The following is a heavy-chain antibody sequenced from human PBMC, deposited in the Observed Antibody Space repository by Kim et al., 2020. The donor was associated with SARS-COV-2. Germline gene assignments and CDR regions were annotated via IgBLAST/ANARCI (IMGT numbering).Heavy chain of an antibody. V-gene: IGHV3-64D*06. CDR2: ISTNGGST. CDR1: GFTFSSYA. J-gene: IGHJ4*02. Sequence: GGSLRLSCSASGFTFSSYAMHWVRQAPGKGLEYVSGISTNGGSTYYADSAKDRFIISRDNSRNMPNLQMSSLRSEDTAVYYCVKERTSGWYDFDYWGQGTLVTVSS. CDR3: VKERTSGWYDFDY. D-gene: IGHD6-19*01.